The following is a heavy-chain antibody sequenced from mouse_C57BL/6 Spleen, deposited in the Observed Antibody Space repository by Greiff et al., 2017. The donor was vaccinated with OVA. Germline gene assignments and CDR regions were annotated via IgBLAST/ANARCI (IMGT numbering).Heavy chain of an antibody. CDR2: IYPSDSET. CDR1: GYTFTSYW. CDR3: ARGGSSGYVWFAY. J-gene: IGHJ3*01. V-gene: IGHV1-61*01. D-gene: IGHD3-2*02. Sequence: QVHLQQPGAELVRPGSSVKLSCKASGYTFTSYWMAWVKQRPGQGLEWIGNIYPSDSETHYNQKFKDKATLTVDKSSSTAYMQLSSLTSEDSAVYYCARGGSSGYVWFAYWGQGTLVTVSA.